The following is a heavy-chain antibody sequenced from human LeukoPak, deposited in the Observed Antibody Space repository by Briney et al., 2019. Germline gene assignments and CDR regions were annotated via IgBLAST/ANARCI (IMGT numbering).Heavy chain of an antibody. D-gene: IGHD5-18*01. CDR3: TTSRGGYLNFDY. J-gene: IGHJ4*02. V-gene: IGHV3-15*01. CDR2: IKSKTDGGTT. CDR1: GFTFTNAW. Sequence: GGSLRLSCAASGFTFTNAWMNWVRQAPGKGLKWVGRIKSKTDGGTTDYAPPVKGRFTISRDDSKNTLYLQLNSLKTEDTAVCYCTTSRGGYLNFDYWGQGTLVTVSS.